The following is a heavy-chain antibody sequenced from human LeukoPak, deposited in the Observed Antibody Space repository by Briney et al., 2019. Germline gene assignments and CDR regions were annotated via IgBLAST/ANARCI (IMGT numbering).Heavy chain of an antibody. CDR1: GDSISSRDYY. V-gene: IGHV4-31*03. D-gene: IGHD3-3*01. Sequence: SQTLSLTCSVSGDSISSRDYYWSWIRQPPGKGLEWIGYIYYSGSTYYNPSLKSRVTISVDTSKNQFSLKLSSVTAADTAVYYCAKDGDYDFWSGYRHFDYWGQGTLVTVSS. J-gene: IGHJ4*02. CDR3: AKDGDYDFWSGYRHFDY. CDR2: IYYSGST.